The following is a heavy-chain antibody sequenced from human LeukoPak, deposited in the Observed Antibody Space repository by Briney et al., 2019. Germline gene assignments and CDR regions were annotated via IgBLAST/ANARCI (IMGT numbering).Heavy chain of an antibody. J-gene: IGHJ4*02. V-gene: IGHV3-23*01. Sequence: GGSLRLSCAASGFTFSTFAMIWVRQPPGKGLEWVSSIFPSGGEIHYADSVRGRFTISRDNSKSILYLQMNSLRAEDTAIYYCARESEIRFLEWSFVFDYWGQGTLVTVSS. CDR3: ARESEIRFLEWSFVFDY. CDR1: GFTFSTFA. D-gene: IGHD3-3*01. CDR2: IFPSGGEI.